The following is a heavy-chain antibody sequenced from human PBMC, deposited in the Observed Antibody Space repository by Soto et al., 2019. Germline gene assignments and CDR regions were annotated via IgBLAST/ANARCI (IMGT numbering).Heavy chain of an antibody. CDR3: ARAQGGKTYGGGECYSGGFDY. D-gene: IGHD2-21*01. CDR2: IIPIFGTA. J-gene: IGHJ4*02. Sequence: QVQLVQSGAEVKKPGSSVKVSCKASGGTFSSYAISWVRQAPGQGLEWMGGIIPIFGTANYEQKFQGRVTITADKSAGTAYMELSSLRSEDTAVYYCARAQGGKTYGGGECYSGGFDYWGQGTLVTVSS. CDR1: GGTFSSYA. V-gene: IGHV1-69*06.